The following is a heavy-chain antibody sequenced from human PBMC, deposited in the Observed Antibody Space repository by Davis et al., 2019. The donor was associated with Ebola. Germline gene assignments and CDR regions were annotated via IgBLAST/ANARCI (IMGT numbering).Heavy chain of an antibody. D-gene: IGHD3-22*01. J-gene: IGHJ4*02. CDR1: GFTFSSYA. Sequence: GESLKISCAASGFTFSSYAMSWVRQAPGKGLEWVSAISGSGGSTYYADSVKGRFTISRDNSKNTLYLQMNSLRAEDTAVYYCAKDQYYYDSSGYYTGIDYWGQGTLVTVSS. CDR3: AKDQYYYDSSGYYTGIDY. CDR2: ISGSGGST. V-gene: IGHV3-23*01.